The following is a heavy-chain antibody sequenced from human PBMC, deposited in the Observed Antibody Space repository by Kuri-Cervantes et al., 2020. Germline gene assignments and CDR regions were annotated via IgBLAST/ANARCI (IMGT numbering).Heavy chain of an antibody. CDR2: FDPEDGET. V-gene: IGHV1-24*01. CDR1: GYTLTELS. Sequence: GGSLRLSCKVSGYTLTELSMHWVRQAPGKGLEWMGGFDPEDGETIYAQKFQGRVTMTEDTSTDTAYMELSSLRSEDTAVYYCATGLSDYDHYYYYGMDVWGQGTTVTVSS. CDR3: ATGLSDYDHYYYYGMDV. D-gene: IGHD5-12*01. J-gene: IGHJ6*02.